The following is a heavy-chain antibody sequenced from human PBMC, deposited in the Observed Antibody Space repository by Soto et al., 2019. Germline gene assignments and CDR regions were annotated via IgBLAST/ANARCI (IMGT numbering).Heavy chain of an antibody. D-gene: IGHD2-8*01. CDR1: GGSVNSGGYS. Sequence: SETLSLTCSVSGGSVNSGGYSWSWIRQPPGKGLEWIGVISPSGSPAYNPALKSRVTISVDRSNNQICLELSSVTAAYTAVYYCARGVLAWGPGTLVTVSS. J-gene: IGHJ5*02. CDR2: ISPSGSP. V-gene: IGHV4-30-2*01. CDR3: ARGVLA.